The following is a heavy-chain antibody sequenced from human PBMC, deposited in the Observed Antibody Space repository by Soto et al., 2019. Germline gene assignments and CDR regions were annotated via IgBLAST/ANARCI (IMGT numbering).Heavy chain of an antibody. CDR3: TTDNWGFNDAFDI. CDR2: IKSKTDGGTT. CDR1: GFTFSSAW. V-gene: IGHV3-15*07. D-gene: IGHD7-27*01. Sequence: GGSLRLSCAASGFTFSSAWMNWVRQAPGKGLEWVGRIKSKTDGGTTDYAAPVKGRFTISRDDSKNTLYLQMNSLKTEDTAVYYCTTDNWGFNDAFDIWGQGTMVTVSS. J-gene: IGHJ3*02.